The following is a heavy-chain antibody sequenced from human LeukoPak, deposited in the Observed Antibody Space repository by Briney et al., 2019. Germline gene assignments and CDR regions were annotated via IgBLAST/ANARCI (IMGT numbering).Heavy chain of an antibody. CDR1: GYTLTELS. V-gene: IGHV1-24*01. Sequence: ASVTVSCKVSGYTLTELSMHWVRQAPGKGLEWMGGFYPEDGETIYAQKFQGRVTMTEDTSTDTAYMELSSLRSEDTAVYYCATPSIRGCGGDCYFDYWGQGTLVTVSS. D-gene: IGHD2-21*02. CDR2: FYPEDGET. J-gene: IGHJ4*02. CDR3: ATPSIRGCGGDCYFDY.